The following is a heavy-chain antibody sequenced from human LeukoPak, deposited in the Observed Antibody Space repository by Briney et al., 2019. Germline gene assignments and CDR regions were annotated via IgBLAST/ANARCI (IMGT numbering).Heavy chain of an antibody. CDR1: GGSIRSSYY. Sequence: PSETLSLTCTVSGGSIRSSYYWGWIRQPPGKGLEWIGGIYYSETTYNNPSLKSRVIISVDTSKNQFSLKLSSVTAADTAVYYCARTTTGYYYMDVWGKGTTVTVSS. CDR3: ARTTTGYYYMDV. D-gene: IGHD4-17*01. J-gene: IGHJ6*03. V-gene: IGHV4-39*01. CDR2: IYYSETT.